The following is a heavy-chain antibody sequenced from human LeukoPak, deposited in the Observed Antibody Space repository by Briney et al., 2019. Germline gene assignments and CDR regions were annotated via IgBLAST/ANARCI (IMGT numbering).Heavy chain of an antibody. V-gene: IGHV4-31*03. J-gene: IGHJ4*02. CDR1: GGSISSGGNY. CDR2: IYYTGSA. CDR3: ARSLGGTDFDH. Sequence: SQTLSLTCTVSGGSISSGGNYWSWIRQHPGRDLEWIGYIYYTGSAYYNPSLKSRLTISLDTSKNQFSLNLSSVTAADTAVYYCARSLGGTDFDHWGQGTLVTVSS. D-gene: IGHD3-16*01.